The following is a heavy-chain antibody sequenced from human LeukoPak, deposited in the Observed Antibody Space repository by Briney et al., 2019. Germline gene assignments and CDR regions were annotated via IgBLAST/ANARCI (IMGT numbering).Heavy chain of an antibody. D-gene: IGHD1-26*01. CDR1: GYTFTSYA. Sequence: ASVKVSCKASGYTFTSYAISWVRQAPGQGLEWMGGIIPIFGTANYARKFQGRVTITADKSTSTAYMELSSLRSEDTAVYYCAKIEWADAFDIWGQGTMVTVSS. CDR3: AKIEWADAFDI. CDR2: IIPIFGTA. J-gene: IGHJ3*02. V-gene: IGHV1-69*06.